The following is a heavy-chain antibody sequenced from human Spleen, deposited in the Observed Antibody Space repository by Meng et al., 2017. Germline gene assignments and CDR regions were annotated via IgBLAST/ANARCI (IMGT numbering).Heavy chain of an antibody. CDR1: GGAISSSNW. V-gene: IGHV4-4*02. CDR2: IYHSGST. CDR3: ARHYDSGVPIDY. Sequence: RQKSGPGLVRASWTLSLTCSVSGGAISSSNWWSWGREPPGKGLEWIGEIYHSGSTNYNPSLKSRVTISLDQSKNQFSLKLSSVTAADTAVYYCARHYDSGVPIDYWGQGSLVTVSS. J-gene: IGHJ4*02. D-gene: IGHD3-10*01.